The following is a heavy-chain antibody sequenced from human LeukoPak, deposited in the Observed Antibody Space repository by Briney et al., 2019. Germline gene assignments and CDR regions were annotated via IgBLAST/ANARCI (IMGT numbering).Heavy chain of an antibody. V-gene: IGHV3-43*02. Sequence: GGSLRLSCAASGFTCDDYAMHWVRQAPGKGLEWVSLISGDGDSTYYADSIKGRFTISRDNSKNSLYLQMNSLRSEDTALYYCAKDIRERSYAAFWGQGTLVIVSS. D-gene: IGHD3-16*01. J-gene: IGHJ4*02. CDR1: GFTCDDYA. CDR2: ISGDGDST. CDR3: AKDIRERSYAAF.